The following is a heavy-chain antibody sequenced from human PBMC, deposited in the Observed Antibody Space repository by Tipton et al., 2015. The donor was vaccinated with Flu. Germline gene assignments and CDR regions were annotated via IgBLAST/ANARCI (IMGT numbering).Heavy chain of an antibody. J-gene: IGHJ4*02. CDR3: ARDYLLGDLSFFDN. V-gene: IGHV4-61*02. D-gene: IGHD3-16*02. CDR1: DGSIINSGSY. CDR2: IYTSGST. Sequence: TLSLSCAVSDGSIINSGSYWGWIRQPPGEGLEWIGRIYTSGSTNYNASLKSRVTMSVDTSKNQFSLKLSSVTVADTAVYYCARDYLLGDLSFFDNWGQGTLVTVSS.